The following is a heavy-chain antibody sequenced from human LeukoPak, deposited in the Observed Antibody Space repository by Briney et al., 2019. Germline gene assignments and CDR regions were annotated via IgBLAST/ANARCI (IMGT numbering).Heavy chain of an antibody. D-gene: IGHD3-10*01. V-gene: IGHV3-74*01. Sequence: GLEWVARINGDGIAINYADSVKGRFTISRDNAKNTVYLQMNSLRVEDTAVFYCARGGSPFYWGRGTPVTVSS. CDR3: ARGGSPFY. CDR2: INGDGIAI. J-gene: IGHJ4*02.